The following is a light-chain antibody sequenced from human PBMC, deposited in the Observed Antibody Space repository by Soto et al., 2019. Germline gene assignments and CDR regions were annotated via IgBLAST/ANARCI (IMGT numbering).Light chain of an antibody. CDR2: KAS. CDR1: QSISSW. V-gene: IGKV1-5*03. CDR3: QHFNSYPLT. J-gene: IGKJ4*01. Sequence: DIQTTQSPSTLSASVGDRVTITCRASQSISSWLAWYQQKPGKAPKLLIYKASSLESGVPSRFSGSGSGTEFTLTISSLQPDDFATYYCQHFNSYPLTFGGGTKVDIK.